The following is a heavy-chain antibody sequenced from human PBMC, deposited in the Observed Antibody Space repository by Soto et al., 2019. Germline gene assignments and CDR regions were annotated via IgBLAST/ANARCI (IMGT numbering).Heavy chain of an antibody. Sequence: SVKVSCKASGGTFSSYAISWVRQAPGQGLEWMGGIIPIFGTANYAQKFQGGVTITADESTSTAYMELSSLRSEDTAVYYCARAGNYVDTAMDYYYYYGMDVWGQGTTVTVPS. CDR1: GGTFSSYA. V-gene: IGHV1-69*13. J-gene: IGHJ6*02. D-gene: IGHD5-18*01. CDR3: ARAGNYVDTAMDYYYYYGMDV. CDR2: IIPIFGTA.